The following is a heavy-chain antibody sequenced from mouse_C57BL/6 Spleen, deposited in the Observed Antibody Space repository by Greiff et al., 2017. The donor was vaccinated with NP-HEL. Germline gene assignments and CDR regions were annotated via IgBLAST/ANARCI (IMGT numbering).Heavy chain of an antibody. V-gene: IGHV1-55*01. D-gene: IGHD2-5*01. CDR1: GYTFTSYW. Sequence: QVQLKQPGAELVKPGASVKMSCKASGYTFTSYWITWVKQRPGQGLEWIGDIYPGSGSTNYNEKFKSKATLTVDTSSSTAYMQLSSLTSEDSAVYYCAVYYSKRDYYAMDYWGQGTSVTVSS. J-gene: IGHJ4*01. CDR2: IYPGSGST. CDR3: AVYYSKRDYYAMDY.